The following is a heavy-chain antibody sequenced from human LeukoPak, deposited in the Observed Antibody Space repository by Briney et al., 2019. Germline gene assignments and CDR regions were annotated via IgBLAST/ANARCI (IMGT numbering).Heavy chain of an antibody. Sequence: RGSLRLSCAASGFTFSSSAMGWVRQAPGKGLEWVSSITGSGDYTYYADSVKGRFTISRDNSKNTLYLQMNSLRAEDTAVYYCAKAHSSGWYYFDYWGQGTLVTVSS. D-gene: IGHD6-19*01. V-gene: IGHV3-23*01. CDR3: AKAHSSGWYYFDY. CDR2: ITGSGDYT. CDR1: GFTFSSSA. J-gene: IGHJ4*02.